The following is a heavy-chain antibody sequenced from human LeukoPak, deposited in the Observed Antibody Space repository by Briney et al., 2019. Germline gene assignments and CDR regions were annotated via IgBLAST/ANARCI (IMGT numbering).Heavy chain of an antibody. J-gene: IGHJ6*02. V-gene: IGHV1-46*01. D-gene: IGHD3-10*01. CDR3: ARDLTMVRGVIRYYGMDV. CDR2: IDPSGGST. Sequence: ASVKVSCKASGYTFTSYYIHWVRQAPGQGLEWMGIIDPSGGSTSYAQKFQGRVTMTRDTSTSTVYMELSSLRSEDTAVYYCARDLTMVRGVIRYYGMDVWGQGTTVTVSS. CDR1: GYTFTSYY.